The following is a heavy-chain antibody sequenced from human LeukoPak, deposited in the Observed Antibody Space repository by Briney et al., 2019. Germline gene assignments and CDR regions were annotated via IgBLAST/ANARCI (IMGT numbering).Heavy chain of an antibody. CDR2: IKQDGSEK. CDR3: ARDRIAAAGAIVY. Sequence: GGSLRLSCAASGFPFSSYWMSWVRQAPGKGLEWVANIKQDGSEKNYVDSVKGRFTISRDNAKNSLYLQVNSLRAEDTAVYYCARDRIAAAGAIVYWGQGALDTVSS. V-gene: IGHV3-7*01. CDR1: GFPFSSYW. J-gene: IGHJ4*02. D-gene: IGHD6-13*01.